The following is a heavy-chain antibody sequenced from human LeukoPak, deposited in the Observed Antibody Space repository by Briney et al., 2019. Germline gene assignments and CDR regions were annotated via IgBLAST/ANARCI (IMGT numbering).Heavy chain of an antibody. J-gene: IGHJ4*02. CDR1: GYTFTGYY. V-gene: IGHV1-2*02. D-gene: IGHD3-10*01. CDR3: ARNFRGVIPYYFDY. Sequence: GASVKVSCKASGYTFTGYYMHWVRQAPGQGLEWMGWINPNSGGTNYAQKFQGRVTMTRDTSISTAYMELSRLRSDDTAVYYCARNFRGVIPYYFDYWGQGTLVTVSS. CDR2: INPNSGGT.